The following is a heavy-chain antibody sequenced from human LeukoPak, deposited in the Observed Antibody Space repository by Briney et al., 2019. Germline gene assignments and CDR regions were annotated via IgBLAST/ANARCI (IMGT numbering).Heavy chain of an antibody. D-gene: IGHD6-19*01. CDR2: IDGSGIYI. Sequence: GGSLRLSCAASGDTFSGHTMNWRRQAPGRGLEWLSSIDGSGIYIYYAESVEGRFISSRDNATGSLYLQMNSLRAEDTAVYYCASEGCGWYCLESWGQGTLVTVSS. J-gene: IGHJ4*02. V-gene: IGHV3-21*01. CDR3: ASEGCGWYCLES. CDR1: GDTFSGHT.